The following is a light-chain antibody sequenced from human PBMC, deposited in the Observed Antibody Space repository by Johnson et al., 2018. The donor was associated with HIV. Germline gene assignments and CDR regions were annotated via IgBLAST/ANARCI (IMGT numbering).Light chain of an antibody. V-gene: IGLV1-51*01. Sequence: QSVLTQPPSVSAAPGQKVTISCSGSSSNIGNNYVSWYRHFPETAPKVLIYDNDKRPSGIPDRFSASKSGTSATLGITGLQTGDEADYYCATWDDRLSVYVFGTGTKVTVL. J-gene: IGLJ1*01. CDR1: SSNIGNNY. CDR3: ATWDDRLSVYV. CDR2: DND.